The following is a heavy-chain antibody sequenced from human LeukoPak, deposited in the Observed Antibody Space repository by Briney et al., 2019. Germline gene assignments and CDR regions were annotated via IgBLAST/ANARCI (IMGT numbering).Heavy chain of an antibody. J-gene: IGHJ4*02. V-gene: IGHV4-34*01. CDR1: GGSFSGYY. CDR2: INHSGST. Sequence: SETLSLTCAVYGGSFSGYYWSWIRQPPGKGLEWIGEINHSGSTNYNPSLKSRVTISVDTSKNQFSLKLSSVTAVDTAVYYCARECSSSLKRPRFDYWGQGTLVTVSS. CDR3: ARECSSSLKRPRFDY. D-gene: IGHD6-13*01.